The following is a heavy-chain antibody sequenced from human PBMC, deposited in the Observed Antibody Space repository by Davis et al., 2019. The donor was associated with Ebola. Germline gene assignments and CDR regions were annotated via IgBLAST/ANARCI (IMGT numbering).Heavy chain of an antibody. CDR1: GGSFSGYY. CDR3: ARPANYYDSSGYYNWFDP. Sequence: SETLSLTCAVYGGSFSGYYWSWIRQPPGKGLEWIGEINHSGSTNYNPSLKSRVTISVDTSKNQFSLKLSSVTAAGTAVYYCARPANYYDSSGYYNWFDPWGQGTLVTVSS. D-gene: IGHD3-22*01. V-gene: IGHV4-34*01. J-gene: IGHJ5*02. CDR2: INHSGST.